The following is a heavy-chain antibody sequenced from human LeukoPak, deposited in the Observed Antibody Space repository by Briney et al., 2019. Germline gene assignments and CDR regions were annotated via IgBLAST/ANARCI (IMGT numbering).Heavy chain of an antibody. CDR1: GFTFSSYG. CDR3: ARARKSGGITMIRGVKDRGWFDP. V-gene: IGHV3-30*03. CDR2: ISYDGSNK. J-gene: IGHJ5*02. D-gene: IGHD3-10*01. Sequence: PGGSLRLSCAASGFTFSSYGMHWVRQAPGKGLEWVAVISYDGSNKYYADSVKGRFTISRDNSKNTLYLQMNSLRAEETAEYYCARARKSGGITMIRGVKDRGWFDPWGQGTLVTVSS.